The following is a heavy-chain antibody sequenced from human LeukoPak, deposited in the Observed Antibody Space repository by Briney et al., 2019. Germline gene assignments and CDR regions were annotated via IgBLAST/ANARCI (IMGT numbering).Heavy chain of an antibody. J-gene: IGHJ4*02. CDR1: GFNVSSNY. CDR3: AKGRAAAGFDY. CDR2: IYSGGST. Sequence: GGSLRLSCAASGFNVSSNYMSWVRQAPGKGLEWVSVIYSGGSTYYADSVKGRFTISRDNSKNTLYLQMNSLRAEDTAVYYCAKGRAAAGFDYWGQGTLVTVSS. D-gene: IGHD6-13*01. V-gene: IGHV3-53*01.